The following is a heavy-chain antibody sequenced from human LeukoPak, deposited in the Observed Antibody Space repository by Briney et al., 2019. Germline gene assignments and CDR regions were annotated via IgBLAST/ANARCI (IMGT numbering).Heavy chain of an antibody. D-gene: IGHD6-19*01. CDR1: GYTFTDYY. V-gene: IGHV1-2*02. CDR3: ARDGTGYSSGWYYWYFDL. CDR2: INPNSGGT. Sequence: GASVKVSCKASGYTFTDYYMHWVRQAPGQGLEWMGWINPNSGGTNYAQKFQGRVTMTRDTSISTAYMELSRLRSDDTAVYYCARDGTGYSSGWYYWYFDLWGRGTLVTVSS. J-gene: IGHJ2*01.